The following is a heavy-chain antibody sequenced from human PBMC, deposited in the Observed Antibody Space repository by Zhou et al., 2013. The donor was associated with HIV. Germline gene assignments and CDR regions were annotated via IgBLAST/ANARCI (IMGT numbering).Heavy chain of an antibody. Sequence: QVQLVQSGAEVKKPGSSVKVSCKASGGTFSSYAISWVRQAPGQGLEWMGRIIPILGIANYAQKFQGRVTITADKSTSTAYMELSSLRSEDTAVYYCAREVVLDLTIFGVVTYYMDVWGKGTTVTVSS. CDR3: AREVVLDLTIFGVVTYYMDV. CDR1: GGTFSSYA. J-gene: IGHJ6*03. V-gene: IGHV1-69*04. CDR2: IIPILGIA. D-gene: IGHD3-3*01.